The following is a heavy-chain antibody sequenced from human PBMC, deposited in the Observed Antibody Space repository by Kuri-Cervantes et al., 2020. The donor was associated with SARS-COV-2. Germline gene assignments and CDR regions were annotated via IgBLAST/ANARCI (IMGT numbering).Heavy chain of an antibody. Sequence: SETLSLTCTVSGGSISSSSYYWGWIRQPPGKGLEWIGSIYYSGSTYYNPSLKSRVTISVDASKNQFSLKLSSVTAADTAVYYCASSMRGSVGWFDPWGQGTLVTVSS. J-gene: IGHJ5*02. D-gene: IGHD2/OR15-2a*01. CDR2: IYYSGST. CDR3: ASSMRGSVGWFDP. V-gene: IGHV4-39*01. CDR1: GGSISSSSYY.